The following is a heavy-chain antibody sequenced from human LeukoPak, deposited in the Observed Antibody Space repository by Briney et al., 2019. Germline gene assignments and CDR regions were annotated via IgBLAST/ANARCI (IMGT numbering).Heavy chain of an antibody. Sequence: SETLSLTCTVSGGSISSYYWSWIRQPPGKGLEWIGYIYYSGSTNYNPSLKSRVTISVDTSKNQFSLKLSSVTAADTAVYYCARGGTFTMIGIWGQGTMVTVSS. CDR3: ARGGTFTMIGI. CDR2: IYYSGST. CDR1: GGSISSYY. J-gene: IGHJ3*02. D-gene: IGHD3-22*01. V-gene: IGHV4-59*01.